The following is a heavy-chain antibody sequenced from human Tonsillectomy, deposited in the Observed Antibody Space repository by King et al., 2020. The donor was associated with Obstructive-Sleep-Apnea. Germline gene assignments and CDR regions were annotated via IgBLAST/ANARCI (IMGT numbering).Heavy chain of an antibody. CDR2: ISSISSTI. CDR1: GFTFSSYS. D-gene: IGHD3-22*01. Sequence: VQLVESGGGLVQPGGSLRLSCAASGFTFSSYSMNWVRRAPGKGLEWVSYISSISSTIYYADSVKGRFTISRDNAKNSLYLQMNSLRAEDTAVYYCARDLYYYDSSGYYGAFDIWGQGTMVTVSS. V-gene: IGHV3-48*04. J-gene: IGHJ3*02. CDR3: ARDLYYYDSSGYYGAFDI.